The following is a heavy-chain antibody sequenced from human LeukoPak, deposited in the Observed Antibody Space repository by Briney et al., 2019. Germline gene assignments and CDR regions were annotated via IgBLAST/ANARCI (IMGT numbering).Heavy chain of an antibody. CDR3: ARARKKIMITFGGVILDAFDI. D-gene: IGHD3-16*02. V-gene: IGHV4-61*02. CDR2: IYTSGST. J-gene: IGHJ3*02. CDR1: GGSIGSGSYY. Sequence: PSQTLSLTCTVSGGSIGSGSYYWSWIRQPAGKGLEWIGRIYTSGSTNYNPSLKSRVTISVDTSKNQFSLKLSSVTAADTAVYYCARARKKIMITFGGVILDAFDIWGQGTMVTVSS.